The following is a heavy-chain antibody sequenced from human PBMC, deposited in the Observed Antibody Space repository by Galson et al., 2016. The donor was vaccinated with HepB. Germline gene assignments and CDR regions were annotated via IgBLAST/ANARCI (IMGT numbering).Heavy chain of an antibody. Sequence: QSGAEVKKPGESLKISCKGSGYTFSSYRIGWVRQMPGKGLEWMGLIYPGDSHTRYSPSLQGQVTISADKSISTAYLQWSSLKASDTAMYYCARHLSDDYNRRLDYWGQGTLVTVSS. V-gene: IGHV5-51*01. CDR1: GYTFSSYR. D-gene: IGHD5-24*01. CDR2: IYPGDSHT. J-gene: IGHJ4*02. CDR3: ARHLSDDYNRRLDY.